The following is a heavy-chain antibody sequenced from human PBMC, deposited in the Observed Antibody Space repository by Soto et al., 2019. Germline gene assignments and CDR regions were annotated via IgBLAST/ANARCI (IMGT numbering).Heavy chain of an antibody. D-gene: IGHD5-12*01. J-gene: IGHJ1*01. CDR1: GGSFSSFG. CDR2: IIPVFGRP. V-gene: IGHV1-69*13. Sequence: SVKVSCKASGGSFSSFGISWLRQAPGQGLEWMGGIIPVFGRPNYAQRFRGRLTITADESTNTVYLELIDLRSEDTAVYYCAREGSGYNLWGQGTQVTVSS. CDR3: AREGSGYNL.